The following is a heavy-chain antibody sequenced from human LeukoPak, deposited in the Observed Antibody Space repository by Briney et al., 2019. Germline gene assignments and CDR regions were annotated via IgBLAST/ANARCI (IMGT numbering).Heavy chain of an antibody. CDR2: IRYDGSNK. V-gene: IGHV3-30*02. D-gene: IGHD5-24*01. CDR1: GFTFSSYG. J-gene: IGHJ4*02. CDR3: ARGVKMATINPFDY. Sequence: PGGSLRLSCAASGFTFSSYGMHWVRQAPGKGLEWVAFIRYDGSNKYYADSVKGRFTISRDNSKNTLYLQMNSLRAEDTAVYYCARGVKMATINPFDYWGQGALVTVSS.